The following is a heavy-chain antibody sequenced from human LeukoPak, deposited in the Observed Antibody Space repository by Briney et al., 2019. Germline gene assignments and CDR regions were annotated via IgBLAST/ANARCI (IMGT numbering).Heavy chain of an antibody. Sequence: GESLKISCKGSGYSFTSYWIGWVRQVPGKGLEWMGIIYPGDSDTRYSPSFQGQVTISADKSISTAYLQWSSLKASDTAMYYCARNRIAAPRGKDYYGMDVWGQGTTVTVSS. CDR1: GYSFTSYW. CDR2: IYPGDSDT. CDR3: ARNRIAAPRGKDYYGMDV. D-gene: IGHD6-6*01. V-gene: IGHV5-51*01. J-gene: IGHJ6*02.